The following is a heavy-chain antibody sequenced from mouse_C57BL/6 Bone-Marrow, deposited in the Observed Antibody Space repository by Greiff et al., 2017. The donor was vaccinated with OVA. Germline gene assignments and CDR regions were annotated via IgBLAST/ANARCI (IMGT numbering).Heavy chain of an antibody. J-gene: IGHJ2*01. CDR1: GYAFTNYL. Sequence: VQLQESGAELVRPGTSVKVSCKASGYAFTNYLIEWVKQRPGQGLEWIGVINPGSGGTNYNEKFKGKATLTADKSSSTAYMQLSSLTSEDSAVXFCAREDYCYGGQGTALTVTS. CDR3: AREDYCY. CDR2: INPGSGGT. D-gene: IGHD1-1*02. V-gene: IGHV1-54*01.